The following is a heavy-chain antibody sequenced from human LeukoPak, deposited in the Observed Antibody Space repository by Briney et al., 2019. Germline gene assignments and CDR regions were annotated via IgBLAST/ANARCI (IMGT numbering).Heavy chain of an antibody. V-gene: IGHV4-34*01. J-gene: IGHJ4*02. D-gene: IGHD3-22*01. CDR2: INHSGST. CDR3: ASRGYYYGNY. Sequence: SETLSLTCAVYGGSFSGYYWSWIRQPPGKGLEWIGEINHSGSTNYNPSLKSRVTISVDTSKNQFSLKLSSVTAADTAVYYCASRGYYYGNYWGQGTLVTVSS. CDR1: GGSFSGYY.